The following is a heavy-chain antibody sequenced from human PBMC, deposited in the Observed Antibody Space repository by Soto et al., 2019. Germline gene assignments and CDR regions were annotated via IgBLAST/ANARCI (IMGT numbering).Heavy chain of an antibody. J-gene: IGHJ4*02. D-gene: IGHD3-9*01. CDR1: GFTFSSYA. CDR3: ARRHYDILTGSYYFDY. CDR2: ISYDGSNK. Sequence: TGGSLRLSCAASGFTFSSYAMHWVRQAPGKGLEWVAVISYDGSNKYYADSVKGRFTISRDNSKNTLYLQMNSLRAEDTAVYYCARRHYDILTGSYYFDYWGQGTLVTVSS. V-gene: IGHV3-30-3*01.